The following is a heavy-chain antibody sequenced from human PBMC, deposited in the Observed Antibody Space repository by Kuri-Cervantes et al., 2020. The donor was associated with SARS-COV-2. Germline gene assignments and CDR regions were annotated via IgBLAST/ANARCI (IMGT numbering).Heavy chain of an antibody. D-gene: IGHD2-2*01. CDR2: IYHSGST. Sequence: GSLRLSCTVSGGSISSSSYYWSWIRQPPGKGLEWIGSIYHSGSTYYNPSLKSRVTISVDTSKNQFSLKLSSVTAADTAVYYCARELGVPAATYFDYWGQGTLVTVSS. CDR1: GGSISSSSYY. CDR3: ARELGVPAATYFDY. V-gene: IGHV4-39*07. J-gene: IGHJ4*02.